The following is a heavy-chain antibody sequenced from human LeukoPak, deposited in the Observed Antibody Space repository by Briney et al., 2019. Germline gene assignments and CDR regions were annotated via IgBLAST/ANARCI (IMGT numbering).Heavy chain of an antibody. Sequence: PSETLSLTCTVSGASISSCYWSWIRQPAGKGLEWIGRIYTSGITNCNPSLESRVTMSVDTSKNQFSLKLRSVTAADTAVYYCATSQAAASSFGYWGQGTLVTVSS. V-gene: IGHV4-4*07. CDR1: GASISSCY. D-gene: IGHD6-13*01. J-gene: IGHJ4*02. CDR3: ATSQAAASSFGY. CDR2: IYTSGIT.